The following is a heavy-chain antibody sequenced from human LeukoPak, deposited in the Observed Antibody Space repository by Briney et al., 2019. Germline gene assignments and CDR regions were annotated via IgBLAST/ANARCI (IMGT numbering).Heavy chain of an antibody. CDR2: MNSNSGNT. D-gene: IGHD6-19*01. CDR1: GYTFTSYD. CDR3: ARRKGIAVAGTVLFDY. J-gene: IGHJ4*02. V-gene: IGHV1-8*01. Sequence: GASVKVSCKASGYTFTSYDINWVRQATGQGLEWMGWMNSNSGNTGYAQKFQGRVTMTRNTSISTAYMELSSLRSEDTAVYYCARRKGIAVAGTVLFDYWGQGTLVTVSS.